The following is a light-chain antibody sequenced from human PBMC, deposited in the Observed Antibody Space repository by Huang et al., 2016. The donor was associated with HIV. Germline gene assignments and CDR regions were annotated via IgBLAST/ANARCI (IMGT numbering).Light chain of an antibody. J-gene: IGKJ5*01. CDR3: QQLHTYPIT. V-gene: IGKV1-13*02. Sequence: QLTQSPPSLSASVGDTIIISCRASQDIGTSLAWYQQKTGRAPKLLISGASTLQTGVPSRLSGDSAGTFFTLFITGLQPEDFATYYCQQLHTYPITFGQGTRLDIK. CDR1: QDIGTS. CDR2: GAS.